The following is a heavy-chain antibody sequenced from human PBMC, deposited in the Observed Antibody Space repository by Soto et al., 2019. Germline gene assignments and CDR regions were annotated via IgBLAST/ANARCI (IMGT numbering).Heavy chain of an antibody. Sequence: GGSLRLSCAASGFTFSSYSMNWVRQAPGKGLEWVAVITYDGSFQYYADSVKGRFTISRDNSKNTLSLHLNTLKPEDTAVYHCAKDRVGGTFYTPLEFWGQGTLVTVSS. CDR3: AKDRVGGTFYTPLEF. V-gene: IGHV3-30*18. CDR1: GFTFSSYS. D-gene: IGHD1-7*01. CDR2: ITYDGSFQ. J-gene: IGHJ4*02.